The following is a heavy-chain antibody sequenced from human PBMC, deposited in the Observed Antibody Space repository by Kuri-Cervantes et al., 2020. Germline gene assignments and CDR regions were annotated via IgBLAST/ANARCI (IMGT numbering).Heavy chain of an antibody. Sequence: ESLKISCAVSGYSISSGYYWGWIRQPPGKGLEWIGSIYHSGSTYYNPSLKSRVTISVDTSKNQFSLKLSSVTAADTAVYYCASITMVRGSQGYFDYWGQGTLVTVSS. CDR3: ASITMVRGSQGYFDY. CDR1: GYSISSGYY. D-gene: IGHD3-10*01. V-gene: IGHV4-38-2*01. J-gene: IGHJ4*02. CDR2: IYHSGST.